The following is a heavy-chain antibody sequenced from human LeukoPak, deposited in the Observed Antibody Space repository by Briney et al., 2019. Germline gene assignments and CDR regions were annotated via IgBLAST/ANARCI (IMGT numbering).Heavy chain of an antibody. D-gene: IGHD2-2*01. CDR1: GESFSGYF. CDR2: INHSGSTS. V-gene: IGHV4-34*01. Sequence: SETLPLTCAVYGESFSGYFWNWIRQPPGKGLEWIGEINHSGSTSNHNPSLKSRVTMSVDTSKNQFSLKLSSVTAADTAVYYCARETLDQLLSSWYFDLWGRGTLVTVSS. J-gene: IGHJ2*01. CDR3: ARETLDQLLSSWYFDL.